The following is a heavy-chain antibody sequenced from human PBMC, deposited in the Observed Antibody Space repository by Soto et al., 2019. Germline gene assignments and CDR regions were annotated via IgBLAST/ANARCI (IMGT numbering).Heavy chain of an antibody. V-gene: IGHV4-59*01. Sequence: PSERLALTSTLSGGSISSYYWRWIRQPPGKGLEWIGYIYYSGSTNYNPSLKSRVTISVDTSKNQFSLKLSSVTAADTAVYYCARRYGASFDYWGQGTLVTVSS. D-gene: IGHD4-17*01. J-gene: IGHJ4*02. CDR2: IYYSGST. CDR3: ARRYGASFDY. CDR1: GGSISSYY.